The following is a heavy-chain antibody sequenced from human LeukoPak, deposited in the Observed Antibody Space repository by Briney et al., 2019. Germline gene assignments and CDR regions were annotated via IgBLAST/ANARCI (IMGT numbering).Heavy chain of an antibody. CDR1: GGSFSGYY. CDR3: AREAGRGTSSGWYVGLVQRFDP. J-gene: IGHJ5*02. D-gene: IGHD6-19*01. Sequence: SETLSLTCAVYGGSFSGYYWSWIRQPPGKGLEWIGEINHSGSTNYNPSLKSRVTISVDTSKNQFSLKLSSVTAADTAVYYCAREAGRGTSSGWYVGLVQRFDPWGQGTLVTVSS. CDR2: INHSGST. V-gene: IGHV4-34*01.